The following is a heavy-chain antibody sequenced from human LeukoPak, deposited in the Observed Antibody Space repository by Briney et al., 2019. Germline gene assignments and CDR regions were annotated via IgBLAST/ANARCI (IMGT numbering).Heavy chain of an antibody. CDR1: GFTFSNYA. D-gene: IGHD2-15*01. V-gene: IGHV3-30-3*01. CDR2: ISYDAGIK. Sequence: PGRSLRLSCEASGFTFSNYAMHWVRQAPGKGLEWVAVISYDAGIKYYADSVKGRFTISRDNAKNSLYLQINSLRAEDTAVYYCARVPLVVVAATPGGIDYWGQGTLVTVSS. J-gene: IGHJ4*02. CDR3: ARVPLVVVAATPGGIDY.